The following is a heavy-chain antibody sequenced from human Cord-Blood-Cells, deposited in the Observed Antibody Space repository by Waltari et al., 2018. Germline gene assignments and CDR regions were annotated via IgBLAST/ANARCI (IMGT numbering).Heavy chain of an antibody. Sequence: QVQLQQSGPGLVKPSQTLSHTCATSGDSVPSNSAAWYWISQSPSRGLEWLGRTYYRSKWYNDYAVSVKSRITINPDTSKNQFSLQLNSVTPEDTAVYYCARAPAVTTYAFDIWGQGTMVTVSS. D-gene: IGHD4-17*01. CDR2: TYYRSKWYN. CDR3: ARAPAVTTYAFDI. CDR1: GDSVPSNSAA. V-gene: IGHV6-1*01. J-gene: IGHJ3*02.